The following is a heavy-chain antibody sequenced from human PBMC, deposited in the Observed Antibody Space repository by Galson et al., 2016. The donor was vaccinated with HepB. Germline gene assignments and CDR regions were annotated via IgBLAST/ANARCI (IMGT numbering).Heavy chain of an antibody. CDR1: GGSIRSGGFY. V-gene: IGHV4-30-4*01. CDR3: ARVAYGGLTGYYGMDV. CDR2: IYYSGST. Sequence: LSLTCTVSGGSIRSGGFYWSWIRQPPGKGLEWIGYIYYSGSTYYNPSLTSRIIISVDTSKNQFSMKLTSVTAADTAVYYCARVAYGGLTGYYGMDVWAKGPRSPSPQ. D-gene: IGHD1-26*01. J-gene: IGHJ6*04.